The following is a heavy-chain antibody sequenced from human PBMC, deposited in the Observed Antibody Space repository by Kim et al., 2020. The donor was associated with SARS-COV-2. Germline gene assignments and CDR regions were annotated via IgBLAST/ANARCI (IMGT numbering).Heavy chain of an antibody. V-gene: IGHV4-31*02. J-gene: IGHJ5*02. Sequence: RTYYNPSLKSRVTISVDTSKNQFSLKLSSVTAADTAVYYCAREKQGWFDPWGQGTLVTVSS. CDR3: AREKQGWFDP. CDR2: RT.